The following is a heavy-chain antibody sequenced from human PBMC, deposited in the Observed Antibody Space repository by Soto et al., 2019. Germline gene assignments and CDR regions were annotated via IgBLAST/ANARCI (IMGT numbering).Heavy chain of an antibody. CDR1: GGSISSGVYY. J-gene: IGHJ5*02. CDR2: IYYSGST. CDR3: ASGGPLAARLHGWFDP. D-gene: IGHD6-6*01. V-gene: IGHV4-31*03. Sequence: PSETLSLTCTVSGGSISSGVYYWSWIRQHPGKGLEWIGYIYYSGSTYYNPSLKSRVTISVDTSKNQFSLKLSSVTAADTAVYYCASGGPLAARLHGWFDPWGQGTLVTVSS.